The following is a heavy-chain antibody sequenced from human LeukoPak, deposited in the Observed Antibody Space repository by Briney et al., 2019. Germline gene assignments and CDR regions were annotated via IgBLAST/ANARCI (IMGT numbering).Heavy chain of an antibody. V-gene: IGHV1-46*01. J-gene: IGHJ4*02. D-gene: IGHD2-2*01. Sequence: ASVKVSCKASGYSLTTYYMHWVRQAPGQGLEWMAIINPSGGSTNYAQKLQGRVTMTTDTSTSTAYMELRSLRSDDTAVYYCARVREYCSSTSCSQLDYWGQGTLVTVSS. CDR2: INPSGGST. CDR3: ARVREYCSSTSCSQLDY. CDR1: GYSLTTYY.